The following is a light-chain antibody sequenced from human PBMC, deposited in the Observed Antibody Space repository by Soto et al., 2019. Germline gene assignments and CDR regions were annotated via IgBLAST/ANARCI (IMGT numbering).Light chain of an antibody. J-gene: IGLJ3*02. V-gene: IGLV2-14*01. CDR1: SSDVGGYNY. Sequence: QSVLTQPASVSGSPGQSITISCTGTSSDVGGYNYVSWYQQHPSKAPKLMIYEVSSRPSGVSNRFSGSKSGSTASLTISGLQAEDEAHYYCSSYSSITTRVFGGGTKLTVL. CDR2: EVS. CDR3: SSYSSITTRV.